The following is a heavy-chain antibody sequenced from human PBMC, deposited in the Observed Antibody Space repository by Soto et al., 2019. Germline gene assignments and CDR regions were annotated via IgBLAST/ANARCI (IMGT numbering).Heavy chain of an antibody. CDR3: AKAGYSGYDFWSYFDY. J-gene: IGHJ4*02. Sequence: EVQLLESGGGLVQPGGSLRLSCAASGFTFSSYAMSWVRQAPGKGLGWVSAISGSGGSTYYADSVKGRFTISRDNSKNTLYLQMNSLRAEDTAVYYCAKAGYSGYDFWSYFDYWGQGTLVTVSS. CDR1: GFTFSSYA. V-gene: IGHV3-23*01. CDR2: ISGSGGST. D-gene: IGHD5-12*01.